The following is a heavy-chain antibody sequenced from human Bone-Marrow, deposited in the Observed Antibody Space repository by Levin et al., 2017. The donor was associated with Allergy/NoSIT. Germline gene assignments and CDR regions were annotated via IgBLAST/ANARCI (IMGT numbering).Heavy chain of an antibody. D-gene: IGHD5-12*01. V-gene: IGHV3-53*01. Sequence: GESLKISCAASGITVSTSYMAWVRQDPGKGLEWVSIIYSDGNTYHADSVKGRFTISRDNSKNTLYLQMNSLRAEDTAVYYCARGYHGYALYWGQGTLVTVSS. CDR2: IYSDGNT. CDR1: GITVSTSY. J-gene: IGHJ4*02. CDR3: ARGYHGYALY.